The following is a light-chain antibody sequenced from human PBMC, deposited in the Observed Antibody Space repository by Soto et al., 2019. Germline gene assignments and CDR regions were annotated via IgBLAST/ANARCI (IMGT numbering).Light chain of an antibody. CDR2: STS. CDR1: QSIFSPY. V-gene: IGKV3-20*01. CDR3: QHFGNSQYT. Sequence: IVLTQSPATLSLSPGEGATLSCRASQSIFSPYLAWYQQIPGQAPRLLIYSTSTRATGVPDRFSGSGSGTDFPLTIRRLEPGDFAVYYCQHFGNSQYTFGQGTKLEIK. J-gene: IGKJ2*01.